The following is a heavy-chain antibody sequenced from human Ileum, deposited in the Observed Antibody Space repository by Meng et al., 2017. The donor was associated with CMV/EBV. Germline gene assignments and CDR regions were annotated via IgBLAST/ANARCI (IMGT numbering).Heavy chain of an antibody. Sequence: SETLSLTCTVSGGSISSYYWSWIRQPPGKGLEGFGYIYYSGSTNYNPSLKSRVTISADTSKKQFSLKLSSVTAADTAVYYCARDGSSSGIDYWGEGTLVTVSS. D-gene: IGHD6-6*01. CDR2: IYYSGST. J-gene: IGHJ4*02. CDR1: GGSISSYY. CDR3: ARDGSSSGIDY. V-gene: IGHV4-59*01.